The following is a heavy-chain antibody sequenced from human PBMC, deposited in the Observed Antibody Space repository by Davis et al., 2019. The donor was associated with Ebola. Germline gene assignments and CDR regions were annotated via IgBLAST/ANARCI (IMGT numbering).Heavy chain of an antibody. CDR2: LNLYSGGT. CDR3: TRGALNSLWFGFDY. V-gene: IGHV1-2*06. Sequence: SVPVSRKASLYTFTGDFMHWLRQAPGQGIEWMRRLNLYSGGTDYAQKFQGRVTMTTDTPINAAYMELSRLRPDDTAMYYCTRGALNSLWFGFDYWGQGALLTVSS. D-gene: IGHD3-10*01. CDR1: LYTFTGDF. J-gene: IGHJ4*02.